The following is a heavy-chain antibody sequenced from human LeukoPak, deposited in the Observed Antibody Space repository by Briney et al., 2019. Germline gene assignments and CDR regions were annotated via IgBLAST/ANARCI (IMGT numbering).Heavy chain of an antibody. Sequence: GGSLILSCAASGFTFSSYGMSWVRQAPGRGLEWVSAISGSGGSTYYADSVKGRFTISRDNSKNTLYLQMNSLRAEDTAVYYCARDSYGSGSPRGHYYYYMDVWGKGTTVTVSS. CDR1: GFTFSSYG. V-gene: IGHV3-23*01. CDR2: ISGSGGST. D-gene: IGHD3-10*01. J-gene: IGHJ6*03. CDR3: ARDSYGSGSPRGHYYYYMDV.